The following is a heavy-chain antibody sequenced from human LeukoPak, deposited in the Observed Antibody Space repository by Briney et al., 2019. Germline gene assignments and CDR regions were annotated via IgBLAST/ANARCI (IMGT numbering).Heavy chain of an antibody. Sequence: GGSLRLSCAASGFTFSSAWMSWVRQAPGKGLEWVGRIKSKTDGETTDYAAPVKGRFSIPRDDSKNTLYLQMNSLKTEDTAVYYCATPSGYDYLFGYWGQGTLVTVSS. CDR1: GFTFSSAW. V-gene: IGHV3-15*01. D-gene: IGHD5-12*01. J-gene: IGHJ4*02. CDR2: IKSKTDGETT. CDR3: ATPSGYDYLFGY.